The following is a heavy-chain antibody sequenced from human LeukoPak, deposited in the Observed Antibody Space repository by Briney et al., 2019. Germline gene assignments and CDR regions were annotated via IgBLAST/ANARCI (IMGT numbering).Heavy chain of an antibody. CDR3: ARPRRRVGADAFDI. CDR2: IYYSGST. Sequence: SETLSLTCTVSGGSISSYYWSWIRQPPGKGLEWIGYIYYSGSTNYNPSLKSRVTISVDTSKNQFSLKLSSVTAADTAVYYCARPRRRVGADAFDIWGQGTMVTVSS. CDR1: GGSISSYY. D-gene: IGHD1-26*01. J-gene: IGHJ3*02. V-gene: IGHV4-59*08.